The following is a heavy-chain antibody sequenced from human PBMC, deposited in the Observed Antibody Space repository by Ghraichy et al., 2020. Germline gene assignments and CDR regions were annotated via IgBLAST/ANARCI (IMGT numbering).Heavy chain of an antibody. CDR3: ARVSVAHDAFDI. V-gene: IGHV1-46*01. CDR2: INPSGGST. Sequence: ASVKVSCKASGYTFTSYYMHWVRQAPGQGLEWMGIINPSGGSTSYAQKFQGRVTMTRDTSTRTVYMELSSLRSEDTAVYYCARVSVAHDAFDIWGQGTMVTGSS. J-gene: IGHJ3*02. CDR1: GYTFTSYY.